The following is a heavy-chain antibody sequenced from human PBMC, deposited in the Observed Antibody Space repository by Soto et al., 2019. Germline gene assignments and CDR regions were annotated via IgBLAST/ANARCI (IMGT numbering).Heavy chain of an antibody. CDR1: GFNLTLYY. CDR3: ARVTPPLGSCTGGDCFRGGCFDP. D-gene: IGHD2-21*02. J-gene: IGHJ5*02. V-gene: IGHV3-21*02. CDR2: INTGYI. Sequence: EVQLVESGGGLVEPGGSLRLSCAASGFNLTLYYMNWVRQSPGKGLEWVESINTGYIYYADSVKGRFTISRDSAKNSLFLQMNYLGADDTAKYYCARVTPPLGSCTGGDCFRGGCFDPWGRGALVTVSS.